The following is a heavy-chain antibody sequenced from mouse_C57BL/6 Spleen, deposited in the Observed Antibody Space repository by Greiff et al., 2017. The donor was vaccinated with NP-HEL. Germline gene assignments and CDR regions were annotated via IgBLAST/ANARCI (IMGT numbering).Heavy chain of an antibody. V-gene: IGHV1-5*01. CDR2: IYPGNSDT. Sequence: VQLQQSGTVLARPGASVKMSCKTSGYTFTSYWMHWVKQRPGQGLEWIGAIYPGNSDTSYNQKFKGKAKLTAVTSASTAYMELSSLTSEGSAVYYCTREDAALYYFDYWGQGTTRTVSS. CDR1: GYTFTSYW. J-gene: IGHJ2*01. D-gene: IGHD6-1*01. CDR3: TREDAALYYFDY.